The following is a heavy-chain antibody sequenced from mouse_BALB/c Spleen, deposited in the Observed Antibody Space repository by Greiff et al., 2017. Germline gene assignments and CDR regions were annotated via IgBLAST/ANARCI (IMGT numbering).Heavy chain of an antibody. V-gene: IGHV3-2*02. J-gene: IGHJ4*01. CDR2: ISYSGST. CDR3: ARYDTTDAMDY. CDR1: GYSITSDYA. D-gene: IGHD1-1*01. Sequence: EVQLQESGPGLVKPSQSLSLTCTVTGYSITSDYAWNWIRQFPGNKLEWMGYISYSGSTSYNPSLKSRISITRDTSKNQFFLQLNSVTTEDTATYYCARYDTTDAMDYWGQGTSVTVSS.